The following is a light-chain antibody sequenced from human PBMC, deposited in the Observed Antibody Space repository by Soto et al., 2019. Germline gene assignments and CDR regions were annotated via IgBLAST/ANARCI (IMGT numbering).Light chain of an antibody. J-gene: IGKJ1*01. CDR1: QSVSSY. CDR2: DAS. V-gene: IGKV3-11*01. CDR3: QQRSNWPPWT. Sequence: EIVLTQSPATLSLSPGERATLSCRASQSVSSYLAWYQQKPGQAPRLLIYDASNRATGIPARFSGSGSGNDFTLTISSLEPEDFAVYYCQQRSNWPPWTFGQGTKVEIK.